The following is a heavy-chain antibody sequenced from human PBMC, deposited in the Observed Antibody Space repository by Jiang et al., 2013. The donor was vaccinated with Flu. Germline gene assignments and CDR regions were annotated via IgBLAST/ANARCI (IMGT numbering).Heavy chain of an antibody. D-gene: IGHD2-15*01. CDR3: ASELYCSGVSCSDGGHYSGMDV. Sequence: QLVESGAEVKKPGSSVKVSCKASGGTFSSYAISWVRQAPGQGLEWMGGIIPFFDTTNYAQTFQGRVTIIADKSTTTAYMELSSLRFEDTAVYFCASELYCSGVSCSDGGHYSGMDVWGQGTTVTVS. CDR1: GGTFSSYA. CDR2: IIPFFDTT. J-gene: IGHJ6*02. V-gene: IGHV1-69*06.